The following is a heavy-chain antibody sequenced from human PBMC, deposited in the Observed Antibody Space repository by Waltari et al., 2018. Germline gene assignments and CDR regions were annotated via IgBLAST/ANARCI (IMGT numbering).Heavy chain of an antibody. CDR1: GFTFSSYA. Sequence: EVQLLESGGGLVQPGGSLRLSCAASGFTFSSYALSWVRQAPGQGLEWVSAISGSGGSTDYADSVKGRFTISRDNSKNTLYLQMNSLRAEDTAVYYCAKDIRVIVVGWSFDYWGQGTLVTVSS. D-gene: IGHD3-22*01. J-gene: IGHJ4*02. CDR2: ISGSGGST. V-gene: IGHV3-23*01. CDR3: AKDIRVIVVGWSFDY.